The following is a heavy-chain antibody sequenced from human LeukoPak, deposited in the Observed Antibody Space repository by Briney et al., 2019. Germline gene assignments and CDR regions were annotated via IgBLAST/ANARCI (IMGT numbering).Heavy chain of an antibody. CDR1: GFTFSSYS. CDR2: IGSSSTI. V-gene: IGHV3-48*01. D-gene: IGHD5-18*01. CDR3: ARHLSGVTGYTYGRGIDY. J-gene: IGHJ4*02. Sequence: GGSLRLSCAASGFTFSSYSMNWVRQAPGKWLEWVSYIGSSSTIYYADSVKGRFTISRDNAKNSLYLQMNSLRAEDTAVYYCARHLSGVTGYTYGRGIDYWGQGTLVTVSS.